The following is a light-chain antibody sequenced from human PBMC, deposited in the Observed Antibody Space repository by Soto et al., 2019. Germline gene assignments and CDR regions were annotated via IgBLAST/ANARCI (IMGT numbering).Light chain of an antibody. Sequence: QSALTQPASVSRSPGQSITISCTGTSGDIGGYNYVSWYQQYSGKAPKLIIFEVTNRPSGVSDRFSGSKSGDTASLTISGLQAEDEADYYCSSYTTSSTLYVFGPGTKLTVL. CDR1: SGDIGGYNY. V-gene: IGLV2-14*01. CDR2: EVT. CDR3: SSYTTSSTLYV. J-gene: IGLJ1*01.